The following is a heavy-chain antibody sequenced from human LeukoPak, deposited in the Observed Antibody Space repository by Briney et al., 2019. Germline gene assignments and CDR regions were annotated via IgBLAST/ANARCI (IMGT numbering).Heavy chain of an antibody. J-gene: IGHJ3*02. Sequence: SETLSLTCTVSGYSISSGYYWGWIRQPPGKGLEWIGSTYHSGSTYYNPSLKSRVTISVDTSKNQFSLKLSSVTAADTAVYYCARGMGYCSGGSCYNDASDIWGQGTMVTVSS. CDR2: TYHSGST. D-gene: IGHD2-15*01. CDR3: ARGMGYCSGGSCYNDASDI. V-gene: IGHV4-38-2*02. CDR1: GYSISSGYY.